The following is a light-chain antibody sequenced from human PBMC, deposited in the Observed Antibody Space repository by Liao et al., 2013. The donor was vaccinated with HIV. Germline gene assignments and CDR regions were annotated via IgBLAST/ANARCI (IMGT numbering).Light chain of an antibody. CDR2: YDS. CDR1: NIGSKN. Sequence: SYELTQPPSVSVAPGKTATITCGGNNIGSKNVHWYQQRPGQAPLLVIYYDSDRPSGIPERFSGSNSGNTATLTISRVEAGDEADYYCQVWHSSSDHVVFGGGTKLTVL. V-gene: IGLV3-21*04. J-gene: IGLJ2*01. CDR3: QVWHSSSDHVV.